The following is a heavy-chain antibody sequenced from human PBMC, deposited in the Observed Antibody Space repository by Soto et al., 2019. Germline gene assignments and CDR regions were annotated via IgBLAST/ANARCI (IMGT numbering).Heavy chain of an antibody. CDR1: GYSISSGSY. V-gene: IGHV4-38-2*02. CDR3: AKGHVMVVAGSTFGY. CDR2: IYHGGTT. Sequence: SETLSLTCTVSGYSISSGSYWGWIRQLPGKGPEWIASIYHGGTTFYNPSLKSRVTVSVDKSNNQFSLKLRSVTAADTAVYYCAKGHVMVVAGSTFGYWGHGTLVTVSS. J-gene: IGHJ4*01. D-gene: IGHD6-19*01.